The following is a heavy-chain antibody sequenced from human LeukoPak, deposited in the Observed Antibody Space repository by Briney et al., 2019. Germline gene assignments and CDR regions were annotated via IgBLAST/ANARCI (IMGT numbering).Heavy chain of an antibody. D-gene: IGHD1-26*01. CDR2: IYPGDSDT. J-gene: IGHJ4*02. V-gene: IGHV5-51*01. CDR1: GYKFPTYW. Sequence: GESLKISCKGSGYKFPTYWIGWVRQMPGKGLEWMGIIYPGDSDTRYSPSFQGQVTISADKSISTAYLQWSSLKASDTAMYYCARHSRAIVGATNLDYWGQGTLVTVSS. CDR3: ARHSRAIVGATNLDY.